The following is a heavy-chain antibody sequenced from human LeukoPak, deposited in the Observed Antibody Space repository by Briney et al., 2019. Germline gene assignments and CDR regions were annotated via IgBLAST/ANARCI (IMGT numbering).Heavy chain of an antibody. D-gene: IGHD3-22*01. Sequence: GGSLRLSCAASGFTFSSYWMSWVRQAPGKGLEWVANIKQDGSEKYYVDSVKGRFTISRDNAKNSLYLQMNSLRAEDTALYHCARPNPQGNYDSSGYLDAFDIWGQGTMVTVSS. V-gene: IGHV3-7*03. CDR1: GFTFSSYW. CDR3: ARPNPQGNYDSSGYLDAFDI. CDR2: IKQDGSEK. J-gene: IGHJ3*02.